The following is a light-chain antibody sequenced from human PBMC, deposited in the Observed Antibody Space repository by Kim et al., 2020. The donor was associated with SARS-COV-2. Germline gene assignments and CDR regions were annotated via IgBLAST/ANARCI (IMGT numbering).Light chain of an antibody. CDR1: SNNGGFQG. CDR2: RGN. CDR3: SACDCSLNAWV. J-gene: IGLJ3*02. Sequence: QSRKLNCFGNSNNGGFQGAVWLQPPPGHPPKLLSYRGNNRPPVFSERFSASRSGNTASLTITLLQPEDEADYYCSACDCSLNAWVFGGGTQLTVL. V-gene: IGLV10-54*01.